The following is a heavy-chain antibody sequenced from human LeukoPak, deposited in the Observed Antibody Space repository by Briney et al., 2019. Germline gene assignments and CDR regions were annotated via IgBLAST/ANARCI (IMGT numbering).Heavy chain of an antibody. CDR3: TRGAIAVAVDAFDI. J-gene: IGHJ3*02. Sequence: ASVKVSCKASGYTFTGYFMHWVRQAPREGLEWMGWINPNSGVTNYVQMFQGRVTLTRDTSISTAYMDLSRLRSDDTALYYCTRGAIAVAVDAFDIWGQGTMVTVSS. CDR1: GYTFTGYF. V-gene: IGHV1-2*02. D-gene: IGHD6-19*01. CDR2: INPNSGVT.